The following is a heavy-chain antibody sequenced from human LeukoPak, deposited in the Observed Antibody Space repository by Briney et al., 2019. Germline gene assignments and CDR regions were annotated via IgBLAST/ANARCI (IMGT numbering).Heavy chain of an antibody. CDR1: GFIFDTHT. Sequence: GGSLRLSCAASGFIFDTHTLTWVRQAPGKGLEWVASISGSGDSTNYGDSVKGRFTISRDNFKRTVHLEMSNLRADDTAMYYCVRRAAVRGMDFWGLGTTVIVSS. J-gene: IGHJ6*02. V-gene: IGHV3-23*01. CDR3: VRRAAVRGMDF. D-gene: IGHD1-14*01. CDR2: ISGSGDST.